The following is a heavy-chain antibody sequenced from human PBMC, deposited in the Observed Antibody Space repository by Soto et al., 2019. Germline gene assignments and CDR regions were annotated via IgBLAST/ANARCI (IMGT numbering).Heavy chain of an antibody. CDR1: GGSISSGGYY. Sequence: NPSETLSLTCTVSGGSISSGGYYWSWIRQHPGKGLEWIGYIYYSGSTYYNPSLKSRVTISVDTSKNQFSLKLSSVTAADTAVYYCARAHRPTGTTHWFDPWGKGTLVTVSS. J-gene: IGHJ5*02. CDR3: ARAHRPTGTTHWFDP. V-gene: IGHV4-31*03. D-gene: IGHD1-7*01. CDR2: IYYSGST.